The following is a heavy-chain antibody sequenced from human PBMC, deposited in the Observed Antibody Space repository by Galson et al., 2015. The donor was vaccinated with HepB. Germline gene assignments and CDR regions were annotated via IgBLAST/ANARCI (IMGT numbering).Heavy chain of an antibody. J-gene: IGHJ3*02. CDR1: GFTVSSNY. Sequence: SLRLSCAASGFTVSSNYISWVRQAPGKGLEWVSVIYSGGSTYYADSVKGRFTISRDNSKNTLYLQMNSLRAEDTAVYYCESSCILTGYYPDAFDIWGQGTMVTVSS. CDR3: ESSCILTGYYPDAFDI. D-gene: IGHD3-9*01. CDR2: IYSGGST. V-gene: IGHV3-66*02.